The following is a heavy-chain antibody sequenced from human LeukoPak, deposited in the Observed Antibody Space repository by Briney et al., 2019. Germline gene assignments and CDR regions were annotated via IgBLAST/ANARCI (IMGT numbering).Heavy chain of an antibody. CDR2: INPNSGGT. Sequence: GASVEVSCKASGYTFTDYYMHWVRQAPGQGLEWMGWINPNSGGTNYAQKFQGRVTMTRDTSINTAYMELSRLRSDDTAVYYCAINPDSSGGGSDWYFDLWGRGTLVTVSS. CDR1: GYTFTDYY. D-gene: IGHD3-22*01. CDR3: AINPDSSGGGSDWYFDL. J-gene: IGHJ2*01. V-gene: IGHV1-2*02.